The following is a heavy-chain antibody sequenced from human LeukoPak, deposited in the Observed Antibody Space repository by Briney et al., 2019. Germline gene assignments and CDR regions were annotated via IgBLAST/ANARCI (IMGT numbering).Heavy chain of an antibody. CDR3: ARDAACYYDFWSGYYSFDY. CDR1: GGTFSSYA. J-gene: IGHJ4*02. D-gene: IGHD3-3*01. CDR2: IIPIFGTA. Sequence: SVKVSWKASGGTFSSYAISWVRQAAGQGLEWMGGIIPIFGTANYAQKFQGRVTITADKSTSTAYMELSSLRSEDTAVYYCARDAACYYDFWSGYYSFDYWGQGTLVTVSS. V-gene: IGHV1-69*06.